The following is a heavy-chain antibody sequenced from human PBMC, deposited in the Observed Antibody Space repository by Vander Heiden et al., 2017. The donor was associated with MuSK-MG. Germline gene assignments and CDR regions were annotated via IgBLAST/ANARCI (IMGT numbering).Heavy chain of an antibody. V-gene: IGHV3-23*01. J-gene: IGHJ4*02. CDR3: AKDLARKAYVDY. D-gene: IGHD1-26*01. CDR1: GFTFSSYA. Sequence: EVQLLESGGGLVQPGGSLRLSCAASGFTFSSYAMSWVRQAPGKGLESVSAISGSGGSTYYADSVKGRFSISGDNSKNTLYLQMNSLRAEDTAVYYCAKDLARKAYVDYWGQGTLGTVSS. CDR2: ISGSGGST.